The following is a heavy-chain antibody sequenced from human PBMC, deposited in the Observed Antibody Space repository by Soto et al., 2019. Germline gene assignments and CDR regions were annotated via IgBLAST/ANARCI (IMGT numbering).Heavy chain of an antibody. J-gene: IGHJ4*02. CDR1: GGTFSSYA. D-gene: IGHD6-19*01. V-gene: IGHV1-69*13. CDR3: ARDVLAVAGTDPGTLDY. Sequence: ASVKVSCKASGGTFSSYAISWVRQAPGQGLEWMGGIIPIFGTANYAQKFQGRVTITADESTSTAYMELSSLRSEDTAVYYCARDVLAVAGTDPGTLDYWGQGTLVTVSS. CDR2: IIPIFGTA.